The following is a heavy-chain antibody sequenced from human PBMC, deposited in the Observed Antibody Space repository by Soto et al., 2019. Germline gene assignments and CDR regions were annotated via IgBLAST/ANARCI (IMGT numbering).Heavy chain of an antibody. CDR2: ISSSSSYI. Sequence: PGGSLRLSCAASGFTFSSYSMNWVRQAPGKGLEWVSSISSSSSYIYYADSVKGRFTISRDNSKNTLYLQMNNLGAEDTAAYYWGRDRGYGGYLYYFDKGGGGAEVTVSS. D-gene: IGHD5-12*01. J-gene: IGHJ4*02. CDR3: GRDRGYGGYLYYFDK. V-gene: IGHV3-21*01. CDR1: GFTFSSYS.